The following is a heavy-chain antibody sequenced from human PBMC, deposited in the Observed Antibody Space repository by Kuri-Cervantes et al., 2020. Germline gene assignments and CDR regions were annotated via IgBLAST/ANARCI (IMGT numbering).Heavy chain of an antibody. CDR1: GFTFSDYW. V-gene: IGHV3-7*01. CDR2: IRQDGGDK. J-gene: IGHJ6*02. D-gene: IGHD5-24*01. CDR3: ARDMTHPMATIIAYYYYGLDV. Sequence: GESLKISCAASGFTFSDYWMNWVRQAPGKGLEWVASIRQDGGDKYYVDSVKGRFTISRDNANYSLYLQMSSLRAEDTAVYYCARDMTHPMATIIAYYYYGLDVWGQGTTVTVSS.